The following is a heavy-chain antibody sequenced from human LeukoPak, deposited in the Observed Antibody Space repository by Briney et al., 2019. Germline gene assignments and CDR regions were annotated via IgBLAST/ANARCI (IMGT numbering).Heavy chain of an antibody. CDR1: GGSVSRGGYY. CDR3: ATADWESFYFDS. J-gene: IGHJ4*02. Sequence: TLSLTYTVSGGSVSRGGYYWNWIRQHPGKGLEWIGFTSYSEGTYYNPSLMSRITISVDRSQNQFSLKMRDVTAADTAVYFCATADWESFYFDSWGQGALVAVSS. D-gene: IGHD1-26*01. CDR2: TSYSEGT. V-gene: IGHV4-31*03.